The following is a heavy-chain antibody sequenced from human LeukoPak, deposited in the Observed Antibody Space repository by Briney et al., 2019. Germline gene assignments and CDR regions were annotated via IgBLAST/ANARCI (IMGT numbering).Heavy chain of an antibody. D-gene: IGHD4-17*01. Sequence: SETLSPTCTVSGGSISSSSYYWGWIRQPPGKGLEWIGSIYYSGSTYYNPSLKSRATISVDTSKNQFSLKLSSVTAADTAVYYCAGIPVSDGDYPKDYWGQGTLVTVSS. CDR2: IYYSGST. CDR3: AGIPVSDGDYPKDY. CDR1: GGSISSSSYY. V-gene: IGHV4-39*07. J-gene: IGHJ4*02.